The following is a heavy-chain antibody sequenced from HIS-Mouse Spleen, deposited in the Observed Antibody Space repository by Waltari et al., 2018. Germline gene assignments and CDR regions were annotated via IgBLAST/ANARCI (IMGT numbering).Heavy chain of an antibody. CDR2: IKQHGSEK. CDR3: ARVGGQQLITDAFDI. V-gene: IGHV3-7*01. CDR1: RFPFSSSS. Sequence: EVQLVESGGGLVQPGGSRRWPCAASRFPFSSSSISWVRQAPGKGLEWGANIKQHGSEKHYVDSVKGRFTISRDNAKNSLYLQMNSLRAEDTAVYYCARVGGQQLITDAFDIWGQGTMVTVSS. D-gene: IGHD6-13*01. J-gene: IGHJ3*02.